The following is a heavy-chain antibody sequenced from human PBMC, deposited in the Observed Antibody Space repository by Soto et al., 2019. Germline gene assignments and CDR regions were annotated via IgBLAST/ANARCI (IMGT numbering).Heavy chain of an antibody. CDR1: GGSISSGGYY. CDR2: IYYSGST. D-gene: IGHD2-2*01. CDR3: ARAREDIVVVPAAHFDY. J-gene: IGHJ4*02. V-gene: IGHV4-31*03. Sequence: PSETLSLTCTVSGGSISSGGYYWSWIRQHPGKGLEWIGYIYYSGSTYYNPSLKSRVTISVDTSKNQFSLKLSSVTAADTAVYYCARAREDIVVVPAAHFDYWGQGTLVTVSS.